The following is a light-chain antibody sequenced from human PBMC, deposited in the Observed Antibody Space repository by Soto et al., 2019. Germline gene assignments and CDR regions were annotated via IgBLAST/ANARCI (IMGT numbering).Light chain of an antibody. V-gene: IGKV3-15*01. CDR1: QSVSTN. CDR2: GAS. Sequence: NVMTQYPATVSVSPGERAALSCWTSQSVSTNLAWYQQRPGQAPRLLIYGASTRATGIPARFSGSGSGTEFTLTISSLQSEDFAVYYCQQYNKWPQSFGQGTRVEIK. J-gene: IGKJ1*01. CDR3: QQYNKWPQS.